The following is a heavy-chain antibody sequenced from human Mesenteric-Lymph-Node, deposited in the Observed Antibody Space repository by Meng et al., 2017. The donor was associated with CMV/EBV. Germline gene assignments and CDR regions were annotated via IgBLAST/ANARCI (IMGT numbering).Heavy chain of an antibody. V-gene: IGHV1-46*01. CDR3: AREPSAEGFDY. CDR1: GYTFTSYY. J-gene: IGHJ4*02. Sequence: ASVKVSCKASGYTFTSYYMHWVRQAPGQGLEWMGIINPSGGSTSYAQKFQGRVTMTRDTSTSAVYMELSSLRSEDTAVYYCAREPSAEGFDYWGQGTLVTVSS. CDR2: INPSGGST.